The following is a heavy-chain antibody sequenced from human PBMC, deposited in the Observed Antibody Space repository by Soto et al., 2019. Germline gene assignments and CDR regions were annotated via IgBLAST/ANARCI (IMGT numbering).Heavy chain of an antibody. CDR3: ARDPTGNSSGWYPWFDP. CDR2: INPSGGST. V-gene: IGHV1-46*01. J-gene: IGHJ5*02. Sequence: ASVKVSCKASGYTFTSYYIHWVRQAPGQGLEWMGIINPSGGSTSYAQKFQGRVTMTRDTSTSTVYMELSSLRSEDTAVYYCARDPTGNSSGWYPWFDPWGQGTLVTVSS. CDR1: GYTFTSYY. D-gene: IGHD6-19*01.